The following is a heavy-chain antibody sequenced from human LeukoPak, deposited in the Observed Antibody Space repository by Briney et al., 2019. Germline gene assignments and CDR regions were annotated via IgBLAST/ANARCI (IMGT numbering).Heavy chain of an antibody. V-gene: IGHV4-59*01. D-gene: IGHD6-19*01. CDR3: ARGLGEAVAGLYYYGMDV. Sequence: SETLSLTCTVSGGSISSYYWSWIRQPPGKGLEWIGYIYYSGSTNYNPSLKSRVTISVDTSKNQFSLKLSSVTAADTAVYYCARGLGEAVAGLYYYGMDVWGQGTTVTVSS. J-gene: IGHJ6*02. CDR1: GGSISSYY. CDR2: IYYSGST.